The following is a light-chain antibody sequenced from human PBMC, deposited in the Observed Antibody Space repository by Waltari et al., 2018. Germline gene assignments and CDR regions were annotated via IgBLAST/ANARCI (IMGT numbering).Light chain of an antibody. V-gene: IGKV3-15*01. CDR1: QSVSTN. J-gene: IGKJ1*01. CDR2: GAS. CDR3: QQYNNWPRT. Sequence: EIVMTQSPATLSVSQGERPPLSCRASQSVSTNLSWYQQKPGQAPRLLIYGASTRATGIPARFSGSGSGTEFTLTISSMQSEDFAVYYCQQYNNWPRTFGQGTKVEIK.